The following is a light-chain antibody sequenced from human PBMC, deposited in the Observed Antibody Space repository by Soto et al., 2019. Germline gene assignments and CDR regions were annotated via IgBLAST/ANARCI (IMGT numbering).Light chain of an antibody. Sequence: QSVLTQPASVSGSPGQSIIISCTGTNNDVGGYNYVSWYQQHPGRAPKLMIYEVTNRPSGVSNRFSGSKSGNTASLTITGLQTEDEAHYHCSSYTNSGVTFGGGTKLTVL. J-gene: IGLJ2*01. V-gene: IGLV2-14*01. CDR2: EVT. CDR1: NNDVGGYNY. CDR3: SSYTNSGVT.